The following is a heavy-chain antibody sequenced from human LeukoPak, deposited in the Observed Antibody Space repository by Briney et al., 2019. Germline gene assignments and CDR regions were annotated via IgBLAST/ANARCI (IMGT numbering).Heavy chain of an antibody. D-gene: IGHD6-19*01. CDR1: GFTFDHYA. J-gene: IGHJ4*02. CDR3: AKDRGSSGWYGGVEY. Sequence: PGRSLRLSCAASGFTFDHYAMNWVRRAPGKGLEWVAGITWNSGVVGYADSVKGRFTISRDNAKKSLYLQMNSLRAEDAALYYCAKDRGSSGWYGGVEYWGQGTLVTVSS. CDR2: ITWNSGVV. V-gene: IGHV3-9*01.